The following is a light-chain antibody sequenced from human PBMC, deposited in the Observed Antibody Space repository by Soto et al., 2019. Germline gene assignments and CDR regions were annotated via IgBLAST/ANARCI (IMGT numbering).Light chain of an antibody. CDR3: QQLHSYPFT. Sequence: IQLTQSPPSLSASVGDRVTFTCRASQGISSSLAWYQQQPGQAPKLLIYAASTLQSGVPSSFSGSGSGTDFTHTISSLQPEDFATYYCQQLHSYPFTYGQGTQLESK. J-gene: IGKJ5*01. CDR1: QGISSS. CDR2: AAS. V-gene: IGKV1-9*01.